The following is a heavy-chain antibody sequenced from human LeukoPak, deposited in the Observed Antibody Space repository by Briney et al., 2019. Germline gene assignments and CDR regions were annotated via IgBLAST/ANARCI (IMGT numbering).Heavy chain of an antibody. D-gene: IGHD6-13*01. CDR1: GYTFTSYY. J-gene: IGHJ5*02. Sequence: ASVKVSCKASGYTFTSYYMHGVRQAPGQGFEWMGIINPSGGSTSYAQKFQGRVTMTRDTATSTVYMELSSLRSGDTAVYYCAREAAAGFDPWGQGTLVTVSS. V-gene: IGHV1-46*01. CDR3: AREAAAGFDP. CDR2: INPSGGST.